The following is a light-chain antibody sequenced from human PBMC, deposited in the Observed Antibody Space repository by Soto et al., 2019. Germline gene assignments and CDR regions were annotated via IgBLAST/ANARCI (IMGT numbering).Light chain of an antibody. CDR2: DVN. CDR1: SSDVGGYNY. V-gene: IGLV2-14*01. J-gene: IGLJ2*01. CDR3: GSYTISNTLI. Sequence: QSVLTQPASVSGSPGQSITISCTGTSSDVGGYNYVSWYQQHPGKDPKLIIYDVNYRPSGISNRFSGSKSGNTASLTISGLQAEDEADYYCGSYTISNTLIFGGGTKLTVL.